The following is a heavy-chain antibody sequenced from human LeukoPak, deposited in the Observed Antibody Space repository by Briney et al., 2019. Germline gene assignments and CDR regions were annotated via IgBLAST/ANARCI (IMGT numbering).Heavy chain of an antibody. CDR1: GGSISSGGYY. CDR3: ARVPDDYYGSGSYIDY. D-gene: IGHD3-10*01. V-gene: IGHV4-31*03. J-gene: IGHJ4*02. CDR2: IYYSGST. Sequence: PSETLSLTCTVSGGSISSGGYYWSWIRQHPGKGLEWIGYIYYSGSTYYNPSLKSRVTISVDTSKNQFSLKLSSVTAADTAVYYCARVPDDYYGSGSYIDYWGQGTLVTVSS.